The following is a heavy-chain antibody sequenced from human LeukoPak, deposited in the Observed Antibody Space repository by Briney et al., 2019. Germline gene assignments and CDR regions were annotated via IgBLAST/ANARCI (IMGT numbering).Heavy chain of an antibody. D-gene: IGHD4-11*01. Sequence: GGSLRLSCAASGFTFSGSATHWVRQASGKGLEWVGRIRSKANSYPTAYAASVKGRFTISRDDSKNTAYLQMNSLKTEDTAVYYCTRHYRRFDAFDIWGQGTMVTVSS. V-gene: IGHV3-73*01. CDR2: IRSKANSYPT. CDR1: GFTFSGSA. CDR3: TRHYRRFDAFDI. J-gene: IGHJ3*02.